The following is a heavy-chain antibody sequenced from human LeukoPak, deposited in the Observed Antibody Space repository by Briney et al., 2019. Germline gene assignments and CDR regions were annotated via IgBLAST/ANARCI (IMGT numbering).Heavy chain of an antibody. D-gene: IGHD3-22*01. CDR2: ISYDGSNK. CDR3: AKDIGYSMAHGFDP. CDR1: GFTFSSYG. V-gene: IGHV3-30*18. Sequence: GGSLRLSCAASGFTFSSYGMHWVRQAPGKGLEWVAVISYDGSNKYYADSVKGRFTISRDNSKNTLYLQMNNLRAEDTAMYYCAKDIGYSMAHGFDPWGLGTLVTVSS. J-gene: IGHJ5*02.